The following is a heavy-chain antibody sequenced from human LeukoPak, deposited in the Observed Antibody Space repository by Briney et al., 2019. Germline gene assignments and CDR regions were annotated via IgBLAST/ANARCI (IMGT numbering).Heavy chain of an antibody. CDR1: GFTFSRYG. Sequence: GRSLRLSCAASGFTFSRYGMHWVRQAPGKGLEWVAVIPYDGSNKYYADSVKGRFTISRDNSKNTLSLQMNSLRADDTAVYYCEKDGEPLLWFGELIQYWYFDLWGRGTLVTVSS. D-gene: IGHD3-10*01. V-gene: IGHV3-30*18. CDR2: IPYDGSNK. CDR3: EKDGEPLLWFGELIQYWYFDL. J-gene: IGHJ2*01.